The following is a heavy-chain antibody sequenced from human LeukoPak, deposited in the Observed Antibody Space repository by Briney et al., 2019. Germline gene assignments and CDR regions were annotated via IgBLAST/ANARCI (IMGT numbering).Heavy chain of an antibody. Sequence: SETLSLTCTVSGGSISTSSYDWGWIRQPPGKGLECIGSIYYSGRTNYNPSLKSRVTISVDTSKNQFSLKLSSVTAADTAVYYCARSSDGMDVWGQGTTVIVSS. J-gene: IGHJ6*02. CDR1: GGSISTSSYD. CDR2: IYYSGRT. D-gene: IGHD6-6*01. V-gene: IGHV4-39*01. CDR3: ARSSDGMDV.